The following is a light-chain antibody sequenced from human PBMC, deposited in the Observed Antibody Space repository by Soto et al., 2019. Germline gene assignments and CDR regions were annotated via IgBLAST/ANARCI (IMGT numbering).Light chain of an antibody. CDR1: SSDVGGYNY. Sequence: QSVLTQPASVSGSPGQSITISCTGTSSDVGGYNYVSWYQQHPGKAPKLMIYDVSNRRSGVSNRFSGSKSGNTASLTISGLQAEDEADYYCSSYTSSSTPVVFGGGTKLTVL. J-gene: IGLJ2*01. CDR2: DVS. V-gene: IGLV2-14*01. CDR3: SSYTSSSTPVV.